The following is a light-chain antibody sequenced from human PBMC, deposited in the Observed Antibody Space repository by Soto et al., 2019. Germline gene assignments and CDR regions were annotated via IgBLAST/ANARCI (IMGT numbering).Light chain of an antibody. J-gene: IGKJ2*01. CDR1: QSITTN. CDR2: AAS. CDR3: QQYNNFLSYT. Sequence: EIVMTQSPATLSVSPGERATLSCRASQSITTNLAWYQQKPGQAHRLLIYAASTRATSIPARFSGSWSGTEFTLTISSLQSEDFAVYYCQQYNNFLSYTFGQGTKLEIK. V-gene: IGKV3-15*01.